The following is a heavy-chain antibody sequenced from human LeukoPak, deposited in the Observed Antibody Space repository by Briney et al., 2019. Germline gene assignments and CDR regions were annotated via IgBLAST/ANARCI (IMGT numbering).Heavy chain of an antibody. D-gene: IGHD2-2*01. CDR2: TYYRSKWYN. CDR1: GDSVSSNSAA. V-gene: IGHV6-1*01. Sequence: SQTLSLTCAISGDSVSSNSAAWNWIRQSPSRGLEWLGRTYYRSKWYNDYAVSVKSRITINPDTSKNQFSLKLSSVTAADTAVYYCARHGAGGVVPAAPPLYYYYMDVWGKGTTVTVSS. CDR3: ARHGAGGVVPAAPPLYYYYMDV. J-gene: IGHJ6*03.